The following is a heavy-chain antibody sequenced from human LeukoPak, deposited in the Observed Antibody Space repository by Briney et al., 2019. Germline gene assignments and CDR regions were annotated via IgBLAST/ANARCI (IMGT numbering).Heavy chain of an antibody. CDR1: GYSFISNY. D-gene: IGHD2-21*02. V-gene: IGHV1-2*02. CDR2: MHPGNGTT. J-gene: IGHJ4*02. Sequence: ASVKVSCKASGYSFISNYIQWVRQAPGLGPEWIGWMHPGNGTTGDAEQFQGRVTMTRDTSINTAYVDLSSLRSDYTVIYYCAREGSYCVGGDCFSVDFWGQGTQITVSS. CDR3: AREGSYCVGGDCFSVDF.